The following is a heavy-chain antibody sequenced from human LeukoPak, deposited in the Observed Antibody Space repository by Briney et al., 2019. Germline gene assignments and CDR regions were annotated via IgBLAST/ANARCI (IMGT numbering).Heavy chain of an antibody. CDR2: INHSGST. CDR3: ARGDTANAFDI. D-gene: IGHD5-18*01. J-gene: IGHJ3*02. V-gene: IGHV4-34*01. CDR1: GGSFSGYY. Sequence: SETLSLTCAVYGGSFSGYYWSWIRQPPGKGLEWIGEINHSGSTNYTPSLKSRLTISVDTSKNQFSLKLRSVTAADTAVYYCARGDTANAFDIWGPGTMVTVSS.